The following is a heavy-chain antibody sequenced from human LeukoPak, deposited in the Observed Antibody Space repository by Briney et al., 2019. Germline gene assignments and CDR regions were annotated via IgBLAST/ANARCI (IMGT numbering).Heavy chain of an antibody. V-gene: IGHV3-21*01. CDR3: ARDSGISGTFDY. J-gene: IGHJ4*02. CDR1: GFTFSSSS. Sequence: PGGSLRLSCAASGFTFSSSSMNWVRQAPGKGLEWVSSIGSSDSYIYYADSMKGRFTISRDNAKNSLYLQMNSLRAEDTAVYYYARDSGISGTFDYWGQGTLVTVSS. CDR2: IGSSDSYI. D-gene: IGHD1-20*01.